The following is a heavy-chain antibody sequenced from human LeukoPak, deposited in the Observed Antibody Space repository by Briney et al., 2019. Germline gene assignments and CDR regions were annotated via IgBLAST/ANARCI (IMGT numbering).Heavy chain of an antibody. CDR2: IYYSGST. CDR3: ARVRYCSGGSCYKGAFDI. V-gene: IGHV4-59*01. Sequence: PSETLSLTCTVSGGSISSYYWSWLRQPPGKGLEWIGYIYYSGSTNYNPSLKSRVTISVDTSKNHFALKLSSVTAADTAVYHCARVRYCSGGSCYKGAFDIWGQGTMVTVSS. D-gene: IGHD2-15*01. CDR1: GGSISSYY. J-gene: IGHJ3*02.